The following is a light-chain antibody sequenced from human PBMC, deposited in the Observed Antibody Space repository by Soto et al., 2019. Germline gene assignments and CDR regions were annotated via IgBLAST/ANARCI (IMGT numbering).Light chain of an antibody. CDR3: SSYTSSSTLLYV. CDR1: SIDVGGYNY. CDR2: DVS. V-gene: IGLV2-14*01. Sequence: QSALTQHASVSGSPGQSITISCTGTSIDVGGYNYVSWYQQHPGKAPKLMIYDVSNRPSGVSNRFSGSKSGNTASLTISGLQAEDEADYYCSSYTSSSTLLYVFGTGTKLTVL. J-gene: IGLJ1*01.